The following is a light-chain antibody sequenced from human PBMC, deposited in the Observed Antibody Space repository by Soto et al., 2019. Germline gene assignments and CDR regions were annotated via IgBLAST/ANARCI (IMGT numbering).Light chain of an antibody. V-gene: IGKV3-20*01. J-gene: IGKJ1*01. CDR1: QSISSSY. Sequence: EIVLTQSPGTLSLSPGKRATLSCRASQSISSSYLAWYQQRPGQAPRLLIYGASSRATGIPDRFSGSGSGTEFTLTISRLEPEDFAVYYCQQYGTSPPWTFGQGTKVEIK. CDR2: GAS. CDR3: QQYGTSPPWT.